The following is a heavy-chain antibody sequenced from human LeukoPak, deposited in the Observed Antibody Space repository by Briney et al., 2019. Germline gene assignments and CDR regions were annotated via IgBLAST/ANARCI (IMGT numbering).Heavy chain of an antibody. CDR1: GGSISSSSYY. CDR2: IYYSGST. D-gene: IGHD4-17*01. J-gene: IGHJ4*02. Sequence: SETLSLTCTVSGGSISSSSYYWGWIRQPPGKGLEWIGSIYYSGSTYYNPSLKSRVTISVDTSKNQFSLKLSPVTAADTAVYYCARGHDYGDYGVLLDYWGQGTLVTVSS. CDR3: ARGHDYGDYGVLLDY. V-gene: IGHV4-39*07.